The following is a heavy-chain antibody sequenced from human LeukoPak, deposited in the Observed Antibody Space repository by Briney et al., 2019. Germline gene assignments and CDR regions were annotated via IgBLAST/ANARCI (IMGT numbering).Heavy chain of an antibody. Sequence: GASVKVSCKTSGYTFTGYYMHWVRQAPGQGLEWMGIINPSGGSTSYAQKFQGRVTMTRDMSTSTVYMELSSLRSEDTAVYYCARDGGAAASSYYYYYYYMDVWGKGTTVTVSS. J-gene: IGHJ6*03. CDR1: GYTFTGYY. V-gene: IGHV1-46*01. CDR2: INPSGGST. CDR3: ARDGGAAASSYYYYYYYMDV. D-gene: IGHD6-13*01.